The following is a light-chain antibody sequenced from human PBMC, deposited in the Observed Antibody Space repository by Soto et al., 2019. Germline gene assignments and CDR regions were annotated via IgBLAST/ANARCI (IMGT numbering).Light chain of an antibody. J-gene: IGLJ2*01. Sequence: QSALTQPASVSGSPGQSITISCTGTRSDIGGYNYVSWYEQHPGKAPKLLIYDVNNRPSGISYRFSGSKSGNTASLTISGLQAEDEADYYCASYTRTTTLVFGGGTKLTVL. V-gene: IGLV2-14*01. CDR2: DVN. CDR3: ASYTRTTTLV. CDR1: RSDIGGYNY.